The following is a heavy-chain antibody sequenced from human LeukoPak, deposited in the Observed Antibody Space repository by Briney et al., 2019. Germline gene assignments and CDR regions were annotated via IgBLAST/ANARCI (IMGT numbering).Heavy chain of an antibody. CDR1: GFTFSSYT. CDR2: ITSSSYI. V-gene: IGHV3-21*01. CDR3: ARGIPIDY. Sequence: GGSLRLSCAASGFTFSSYTMNWVRQAPGKGLEWVSSITSSSYIYYADSVKGRFTISRDNAKNSLDLQMNSLTAEDTAVYYCARGIPIDYWGQGTLVTVSS. J-gene: IGHJ4*02.